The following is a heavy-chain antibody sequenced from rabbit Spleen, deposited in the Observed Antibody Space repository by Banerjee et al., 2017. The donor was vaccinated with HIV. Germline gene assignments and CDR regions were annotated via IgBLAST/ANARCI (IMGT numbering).Heavy chain of an antibody. J-gene: IGHJ4*01. V-gene: IGHV1S40*01. D-gene: IGHD1-1*01. CDR2: IGAGSEDT. CDR1: GFSFSRNEY. CDR3: ARDMRSATYYSDRLNL. Sequence: QSLEESGGDLVKPGASLTLTCTASGFSFSRNEYMCWVRQAPGKGLEWIGCIGAGSEDTWYASWAKGRFSISKASSTTVTLQMTSLTAADTATYFCARDMRSATYYSDRLNLWGPGTLVTVS.